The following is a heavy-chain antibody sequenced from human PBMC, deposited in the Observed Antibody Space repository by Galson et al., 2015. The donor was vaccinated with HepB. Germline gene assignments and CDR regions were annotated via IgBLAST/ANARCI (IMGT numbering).Heavy chain of an antibody. J-gene: IGHJ6*03. CDR3: ARESQATTVTTARVYYYYYMDV. CDR1: GGSISTYY. D-gene: IGHD4-11*01. Sequence: LSLTCTVSGGSISTYYWSWIRQPPGKGLEWIGYIYYSGSTNYNPSLKSRVTISVDTSKNHFSLKLSSVTAADTAVYYCARESQATTVTTARVYYYYYMDVWGKGTTVTVSS. CDR2: IYYSGST. V-gene: IGHV4-59*01.